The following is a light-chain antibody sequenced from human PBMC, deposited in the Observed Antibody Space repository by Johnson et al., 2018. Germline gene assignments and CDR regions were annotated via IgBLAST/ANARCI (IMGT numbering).Light chain of an antibody. V-gene: IGLV1-51*02. J-gene: IGLJ1*01. CDR2: ENN. CDR1: SSNIGNNY. Sequence: QSVLTQPPSVSAAPGQKVTISCSGSSSNIGNNYVSWYQQLPGTAPKLLIYENNKRPSGIPDRFSGSKSGTSATLGITGLQTGDEADYYCGTWDSCLSAGNVFGTGTKVPAL. CDR3: GTWDSCLSAGNV.